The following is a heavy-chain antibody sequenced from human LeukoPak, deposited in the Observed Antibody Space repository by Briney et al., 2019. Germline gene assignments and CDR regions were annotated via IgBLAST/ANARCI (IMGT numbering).Heavy chain of an antibody. CDR1: GGSISSSSYY. D-gene: IGHD6-13*01. Sequence: PSETLSLTWTVSGGSISSSSYYWGWIRQPPGKGLEWIGSIYYSGSTYYNPSLKSRVTISVDTSKNQFSLKLSSVTAADTAVYYCARDGGRDSSTDYWGQGTLVTVSS. V-gene: IGHV4-39*02. J-gene: IGHJ4*02. CDR3: ARDGGRDSSTDY. CDR2: IYYSGST.